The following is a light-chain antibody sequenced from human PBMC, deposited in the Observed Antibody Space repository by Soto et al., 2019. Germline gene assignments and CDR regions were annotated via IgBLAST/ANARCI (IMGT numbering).Light chain of an antibody. CDR3: QQVNSLPFT. Sequence: DIQMTQSPPSVSASVGDRVTITCRASQDVGKWLAWYQQKPGKAPTLLIHGASSLQSGVPPRYSGSGYGTDFTLTISSLQPEDFATYFCQQVNSLPFTFGPGTRVDIK. V-gene: IGKV1-12*01. J-gene: IGKJ3*01. CDR1: QDVGKW. CDR2: GAS.